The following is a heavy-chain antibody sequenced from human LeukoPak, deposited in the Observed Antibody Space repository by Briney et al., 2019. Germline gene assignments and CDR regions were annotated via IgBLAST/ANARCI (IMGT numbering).Heavy chain of an antibody. CDR3: ARALRRLNSYGYDY. CDR2: IYYSGST. D-gene: IGHD5-18*01. J-gene: IGHJ4*02. CDR1: GGSISSGGYY. V-gene: IGHV4-31*03. Sequence: SETLSLTCTVSGGSISSGGYYWRWIRQHPGKGLEWIGYIYYSGSTYYNPSLKSRVTISVDTSKNQFSLKLSSVTAADTAVYYCARALRRLNSYGYDYWGQGTLVTVSS.